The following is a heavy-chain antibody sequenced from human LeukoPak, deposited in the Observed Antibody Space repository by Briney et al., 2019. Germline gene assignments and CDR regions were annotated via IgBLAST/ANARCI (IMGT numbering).Heavy chain of an antibody. J-gene: IGHJ6*02. CDR2: IKQDGSEK. V-gene: IGHV3-7*01. D-gene: IGHD6-13*01. Sequence: GGPLRLSCAASGFTFSSYWMSWVGQAPGKGLEGMANIKQDGSEKYYVDSVKGRFTISRDNAKNSLYLQMNSLRAEDTAVYYCAREPGSSSWYGPYYYYGMDVWGQGTTVTVSS. CDR3: AREPGSSSWYGPYYYYGMDV. CDR1: GFTFSSYW.